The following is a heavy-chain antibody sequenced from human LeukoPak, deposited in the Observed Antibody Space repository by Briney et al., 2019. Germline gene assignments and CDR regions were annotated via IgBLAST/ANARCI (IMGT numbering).Heavy chain of an antibody. J-gene: IGHJ4*02. CDR1: GFTFNSYA. CDR2: ISGSTGST. CDR3: AKMGLSSYYYDSSGYYAEFDF. Sequence: PGGPLRLSCAASGFTFNSYAMSWVRQPPGKGLEWVSAISGSTGSTYNADSVKGRFTISRDNSENTLYLQMNSLRAEDTAVYYCAKMGLSSYYYDSSGYYAEFDFWGQGTLVTVSS. D-gene: IGHD3-22*01. V-gene: IGHV3-23*01.